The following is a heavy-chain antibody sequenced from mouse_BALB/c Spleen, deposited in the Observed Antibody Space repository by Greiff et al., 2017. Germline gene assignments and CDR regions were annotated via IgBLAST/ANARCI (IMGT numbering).Heavy chain of an antibody. Sequence: VQLQESGAELARPGASVKMSCKASGYTFTSYTMHWVKQRPGQGLEWIGYINPSSGYTNYNQKFKDKATLTAAKSSSTAYMQLSSLTSEDSAVYYCARLNYGSSTWFAYWGQGTLVTVSA. CDR1: GYTFTSYT. D-gene: IGHD1-1*01. V-gene: IGHV1-4*01. CDR2: INPSSGYT. J-gene: IGHJ3*01. CDR3: ARLNYGSSTWFAY.